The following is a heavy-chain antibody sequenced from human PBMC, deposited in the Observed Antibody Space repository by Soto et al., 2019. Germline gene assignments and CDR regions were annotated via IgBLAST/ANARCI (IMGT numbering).Heavy chain of an antibody. CDR2: INIDGSSA. CDR3: VRGSSCDVTTRYNEAFFGP. V-gene: IGHV3-74*01. J-gene: IGHJ5*02. D-gene: IGHD2-2*01. Sequence: PRGSLRLSCSASGFTLRDFWVHWVRPAPGKGVVWVSRINIDGSSASYADSVKGRFTISRHNAKSTLSLQMNSLRVDDTAVYYGVRGSSCDVTTRYNEAFFGPWGQGALVTVSS. CDR1: GFTLRDFW.